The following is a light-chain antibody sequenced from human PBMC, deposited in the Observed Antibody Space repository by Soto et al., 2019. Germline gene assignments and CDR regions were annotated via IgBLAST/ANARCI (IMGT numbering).Light chain of an antibody. CDR1: QSVSSNF. V-gene: IGKV3-20*01. J-gene: IGKJ1*01. Sequence: EIVLTQSPGTLSLSPGEIATLSCKASQSVSSNFLAWYQRKPGQAPRLLIYGASYRAADIPYRFSVSGSGTDFTLSITRLEPEDFAVYYCQQYGTSPPTFGQGTKVEI. CDR2: GAS. CDR3: QQYGTSPPT.